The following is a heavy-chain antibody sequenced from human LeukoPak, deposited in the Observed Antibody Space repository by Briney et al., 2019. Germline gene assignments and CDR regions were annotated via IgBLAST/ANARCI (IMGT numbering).Heavy chain of an antibody. CDR1: GYTFTSYD. CDR2: IYPGDSDT. CDR3: ARHDPTGDYYLDY. D-gene: IGHD4-17*01. J-gene: IGHJ4*02. V-gene: IGHV5-51*01. Sequence: ASVKVSCKASGYTFTSYDINWVRQATGQGLEWMGIIYPGDSDTRYSPSFQGQVTISVDKSISTAYLQWSSLKASDTAMYYCARHDPTGDYYLDYWGQGTLVTVSS.